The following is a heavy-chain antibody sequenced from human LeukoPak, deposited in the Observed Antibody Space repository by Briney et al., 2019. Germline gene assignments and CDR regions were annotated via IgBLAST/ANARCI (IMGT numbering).Heavy chain of an antibody. D-gene: IGHD5-18*01. CDR2: ISSSSYI. CDR3: ARAITNYGYIFDY. CDR1: GFTFSSYA. Sequence: GGSLRLSCAASGFTFSSYAMNWVRQAPGKGLEWVSSISSSSYIYYADSVKGRFTISRDNAKNSLYLQMNSLRAEDTAVYYCARAITNYGYIFDYWGQGTLVTVSS. J-gene: IGHJ4*02. V-gene: IGHV3-21*01.